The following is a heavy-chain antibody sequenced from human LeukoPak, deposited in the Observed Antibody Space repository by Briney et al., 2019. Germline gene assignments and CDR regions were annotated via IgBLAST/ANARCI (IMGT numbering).Heavy chain of an antibody. D-gene: IGHD3-10*01. J-gene: IGHJ4*02. CDR3: AKDRGGSMVRGENDY. V-gene: IGHV3-23*01. CDR1: GFTFSSYA. Sequence: PGGSLRLSCAASGFTFSSYAMSWVRQAPGKGLEWVSAISGSGGSTYYADSVKGRFTISRDNSKNTLYLQMNSLRAEDTAVYYCAKDRGGSMVRGENDYWGQGTLVTVSS. CDR2: ISGSGGST.